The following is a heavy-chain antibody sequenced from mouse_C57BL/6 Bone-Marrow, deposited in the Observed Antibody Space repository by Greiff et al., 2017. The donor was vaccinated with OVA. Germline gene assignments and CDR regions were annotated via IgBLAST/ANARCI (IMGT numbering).Heavy chain of an antibody. D-gene: IGHD2-1*01. Sequence: QVHVKQPGAELVKPGASVKLSCKASGYTFTSYWMHWVKQRPGQGLEWIGMIHPNSGSTNYNEKFKSKATLTVDKSSSTAYMQLSSLTSEDSAVYYWAGRGGNGGFAYWGQGTLVTVSA. V-gene: IGHV1-64*01. CDR1: GYTFTSYW. CDR2: IHPNSGST. J-gene: IGHJ3*01. CDR3: AGRGGNGGFAY.